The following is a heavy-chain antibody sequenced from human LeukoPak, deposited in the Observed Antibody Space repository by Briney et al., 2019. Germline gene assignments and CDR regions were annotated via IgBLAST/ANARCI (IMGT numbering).Heavy chain of an antibody. J-gene: IGHJ4*02. Sequence: HGGSLRLSCAASGFTFSSYAMSWVRQAPGKGLEWVANIKQDGSEKYYVDSVKGRFTISRDNAKNSLYLQMNSLRAEDTAVYYCASGSYWGQGTLVTVSS. CDR3: ASGSY. V-gene: IGHV3-7*01. D-gene: IGHD1-26*01. CDR2: IKQDGSEK. CDR1: GFTFSSYA.